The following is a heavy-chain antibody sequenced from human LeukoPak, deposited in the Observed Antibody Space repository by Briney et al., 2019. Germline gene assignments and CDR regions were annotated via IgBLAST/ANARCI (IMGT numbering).Heavy chain of an antibody. V-gene: IGHV3-48*01. CDR2: ISSTSSTI. CDR3: ARKGSGYSYGYPY. J-gene: IGHJ4*02. Sequence: PGGSLRLSCAASGYTFSSYSMNWVRQAPGKGLEWVSYISSTSSTIYYADSVKGRFTFSRDNAENSVYLQMNSLRAEDTAVYYCARKGSGYSYGYPYWGQGTLVTVSS. D-gene: IGHD5-18*01. CDR1: GYTFSSYS.